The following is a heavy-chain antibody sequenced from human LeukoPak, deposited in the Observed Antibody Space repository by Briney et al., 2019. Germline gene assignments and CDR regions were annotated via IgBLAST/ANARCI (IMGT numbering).Heavy chain of an antibody. CDR1: GFTFSYYA. V-gene: IGHV3-21*04. J-gene: IGHJ4*02. D-gene: IGHD3-22*01. CDR3: AKASAMIVVVSKHFDY. CDR2: ISTRSTYI. Sequence: GGSLRLSCAASGFTFSYYAMNWVRQAPGKGLEWVSSISTRSTYIYYADSLKGRFTISRDNAENSLYLQKNSLRAEDTAVYYCAKASAMIVVVSKHFDYWGQGTLVTVSS.